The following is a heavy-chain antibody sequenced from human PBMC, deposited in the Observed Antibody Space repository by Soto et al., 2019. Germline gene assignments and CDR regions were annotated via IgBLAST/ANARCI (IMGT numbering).Heavy chain of an antibody. CDR1: GFTFSTYT. J-gene: IGHJ4*02. CDR2: ISPSSTSI. V-gene: IGHV3-48*02. Sequence: EVHLVESGGGLVQPGGGSLRLSWAASGFTFSTYTMNWLRQAPGKGLEWVACISPSSTSIFYADSVKGRFTISRDNANGSLYLQMNSLRDEDTAVYYCATNSGAQSYWGLGTLVTVSS. CDR3: ATNSGAQSY. D-gene: IGHD6-25*01.